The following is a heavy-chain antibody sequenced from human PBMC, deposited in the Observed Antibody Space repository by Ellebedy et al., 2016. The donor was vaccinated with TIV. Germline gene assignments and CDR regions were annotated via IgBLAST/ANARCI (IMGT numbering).Heavy chain of an antibody. CDR3: ARAPMVVAGMDV. J-gene: IGHJ6*02. Sequence: SETLSLTXTVSGGSISSGGYYWSWIRQHPGKGLEWIGYIYYSGSTYYNPSLKSRVTISVDTSKNQFSLKLSSVTAADTAVYYCARAPMVVAGMDVWGQGTTVTVSS. CDR2: IYYSGST. CDR1: GGSISSGGYY. V-gene: IGHV4-31*03. D-gene: IGHD2-21*01.